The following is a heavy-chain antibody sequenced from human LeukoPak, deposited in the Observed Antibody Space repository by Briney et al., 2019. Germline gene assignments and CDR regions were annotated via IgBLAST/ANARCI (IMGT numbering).Heavy chain of an antibody. CDR3: ARAGGGGSYSGSYYFDY. CDR1: GGSISSYY. Sequence: KPSETLSLTCTVSGGSISSYYWSWIRQPAGKGLEWIGRIYTSGSTNYNPSLKSRVTISVDKSKNQSSLKLSSVTAADTAVYYCARAGGGGSYSGSYYFDYWGQGTLVTVSS. CDR2: IYTSGST. J-gene: IGHJ4*02. D-gene: IGHD1-26*01. V-gene: IGHV4-4*07.